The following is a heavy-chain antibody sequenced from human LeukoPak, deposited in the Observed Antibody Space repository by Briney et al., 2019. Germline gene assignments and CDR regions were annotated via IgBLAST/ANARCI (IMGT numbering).Heavy chain of an antibody. D-gene: IGHD3-10*01. CDR1: GFTLRKNS. CDR2: ISSSSYI. J-gene: IGHJ4*02. V-gene: IGHV3-21*01. Sequence: AESLRLSRAPSGFTLRKNSMKWGSQVDGKGLEWVSSISSSSYIYYADSVKGRFTISRDNAKNSLYLQMNSLRAEDTAVYYCTPLLQVDYWGQGTLVTVSS. CDR3: TPLLQVDY.